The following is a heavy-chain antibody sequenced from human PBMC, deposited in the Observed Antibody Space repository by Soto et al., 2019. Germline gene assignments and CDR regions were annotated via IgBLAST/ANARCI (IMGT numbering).Heavy chain of an antibody. CDR2: IYSGGST. D-gene: IGHD3-16*01. CDR3: ARDPWAADY. CDR1: GFTVSTKY. Sequence: EVQLVEAGGGLVQPGGSLRLSCAASGFTVSTKYMSWVRQAPGKGLEGVSFIYSGGSTFYADSVRGRFTISRDNSKNTVNLQMNSLRAEDTAVCYCARDPWAADYWGQGTLVTVSS. J-gene: IGHJ4*02. V-gene: IGHV3-66*01.